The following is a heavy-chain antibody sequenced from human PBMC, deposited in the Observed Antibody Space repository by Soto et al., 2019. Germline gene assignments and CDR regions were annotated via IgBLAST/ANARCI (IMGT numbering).Heavy chain of an antibody. V-gene: IGHV3-23*01. CDR3: AKKVNSGSGSQYFDY. Sequence: GESLRLSCVASGFTFISYSMSWVRQAPGKGLEWVSGFRAGGDDGTTYYADSVKGRFTISRDNSKNTLFLQMNSLRAEDTAIYYCAKKVNSGSGSQYFDYFGQGTLVTVSS. D-gene: IGHD3-10*01. CDR1: GFTFISYS. CDR2: FRAGGDDGTT. J-gene: IGHJ4*02.